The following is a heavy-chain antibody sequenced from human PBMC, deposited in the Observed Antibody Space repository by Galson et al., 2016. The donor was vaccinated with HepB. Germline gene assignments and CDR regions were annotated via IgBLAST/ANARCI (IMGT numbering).Heavy chain of an antibody. D-gene: IGHD3-16*02. CDR1: GGSINNGGFH. J-gene: IGHJ3*02. CDR2: IYNSGNT. V-gene: IGHV4-31*03. Sequence: TLSLTCTVSGGSINNGGFHWNWIRQDPEKGLEWMGYIYNSGNTFYNPSLRSRLTISLDTSKNQFSLRLTSVTAADATVYYCARAASLLTSGGVVVQSESGLEIWGQG. CDR3: ARAASLLTSGGVVVQSESGLEI.